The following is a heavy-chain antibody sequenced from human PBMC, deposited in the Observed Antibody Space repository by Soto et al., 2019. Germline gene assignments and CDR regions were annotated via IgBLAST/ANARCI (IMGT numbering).Heavy chain of an antibody. CDR2: MNSDGTTT. Sequence: PGGSLRLSCAASGFTFGDYWMHWVRQAPGKGLEWVSRMNSDGTTTNYADSVKGRFTVSRDNAKNTLFLQMNSLRAEDTAVYYCATAEVDYWGPGTLVTVYS. J-gene: IGHJ4*02. V-gene: IGHV3-74*01. CDR1: GFTFGDYW. CDR3: ATAEVDY.